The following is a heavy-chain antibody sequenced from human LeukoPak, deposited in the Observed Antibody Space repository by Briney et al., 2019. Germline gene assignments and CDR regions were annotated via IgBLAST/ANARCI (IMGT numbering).Heavy chain of an antibody. J-gene: IGHJ6*02. V-gene: IGHV3-72*01. CDR1: GFTISDHY. Sequence: GGSLRLSCAASGFTISDHYMDWVRQAPGKGLEWVGRARSKAKSYTTEYAASVTGRFTISRDYSKNSLYLQMNRLKAEDTAVYYCARSVGLSPDYYHYDMDVWGQGTTVTVSS. CDR3: ARSVGLSPDYYHYDMDV. D-gene: IGHD1-26*01. CDR2: ARSKAKSYTT.